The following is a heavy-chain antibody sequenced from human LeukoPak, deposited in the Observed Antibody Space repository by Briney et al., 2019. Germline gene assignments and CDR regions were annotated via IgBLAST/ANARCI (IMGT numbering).Heavy chain of an antibody. CDR2: ISYDGSNK. CDR1: GFTFSSYA. J-gene: IGHJ3*02. CDR3: ARDLNAFDI. Sequence: GGSLRLSCAASGFTFSSYAMHWVRQAPGKGLEWVAVISYDGSNKYYADSVKGRFTISRDNSKNTLYLQMNSLRAEDTAVYYCARDLNAFDIWGQGTMVTVSS. V-gene: IGHV3-30-3*01.